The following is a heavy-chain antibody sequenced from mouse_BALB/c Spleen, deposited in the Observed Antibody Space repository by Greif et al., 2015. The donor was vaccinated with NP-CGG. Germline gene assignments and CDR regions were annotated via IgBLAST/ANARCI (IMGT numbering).Heavy chain of an antibody. CDR1: GYTFTSYW. V-gene: IGHV1-7*01. Sequence: VQLQQSGAELAKPGASVKMSCKASGYTFTSYWMHWVKQRPGQGLEWIGYVNPSTGYTEYNQKFKDKATLTADKSSSXAYMQLSSLTSEDSAVYYCASSYYYGSSYYAMDYWGQGTSVTVSS. D-gene: IGHD1-1*01. J-gene: IGHJ4*01. CDR3: ASSYYYGSSYYAMDY. CDR2: VNPSTGYT.